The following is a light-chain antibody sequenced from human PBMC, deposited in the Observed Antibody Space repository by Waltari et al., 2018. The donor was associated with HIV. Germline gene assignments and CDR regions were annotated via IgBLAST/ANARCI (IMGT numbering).Light chain of an antibody. J-gene: IGLJ2*01. CDR1: RSNIGAGFD. CDR3: QSYDMSQSGSLV. Sequence: QSVLTQPPSVSGAPGPRVTIACTGTRSNIGAGFDVHRYQQIPGNAPKLLIYDNSIRPSGVPDRFSGSKSGTSASLAITGLQSEDEADYYCQSYDMSQSGSLVFGGGTKLTVL. CDR2: DNS. V-gene: IGLV1-40*01.